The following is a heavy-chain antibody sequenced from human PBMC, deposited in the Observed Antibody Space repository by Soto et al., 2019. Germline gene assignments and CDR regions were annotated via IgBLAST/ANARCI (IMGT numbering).Heavy chain of an antibody. CDR2: IYWDDDK. D-gene: IGHD2-15*01. CDR1: GFSVSTSGVG. V-gene: IGHV2-5*02. Sequence: QITLKESGPALVKPTQTLTLTCTFSGFSVSTSGVGVAWIRQPPGKALEWLALIYWDDDKRYSPFLQSRVTITKDTSKNQVVVTMTNMDPVDTATYYCAHKGGRGAGMDVWGQGTTVTVSS. J-gene: IGHJ6*02. CDR3: AHKGGRGAGMDV.